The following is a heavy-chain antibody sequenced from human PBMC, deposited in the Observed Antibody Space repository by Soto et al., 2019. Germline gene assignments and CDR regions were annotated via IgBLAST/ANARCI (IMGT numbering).Heavy chain of an antibody. CDR2: INAGNGNT. Sequence: ASVKVSCKASGYTFTSYAMHWVRQAPGQRLEWMGWINAGNGNTKYSQKFQGRVTITRDTSASTAYMELSSLRSEDTAVYYCARNPRIVGALLPHYFDYWGQGTLVTVSS. CDR1: GYTFTSYA. D-gene: IGHD1-26*01. V-gene: IGHV1-3*01. CDR3: ARNPRIVGALLPHYFDY. J-gene: IGHJ4*02.